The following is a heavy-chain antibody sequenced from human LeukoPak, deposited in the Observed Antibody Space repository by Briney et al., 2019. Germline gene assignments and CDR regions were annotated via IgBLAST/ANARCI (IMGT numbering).Heavy chain of an antibody. CDR3: ARVRGYCSSTICYRYYFDY. J-gene: IGHJ4*02. CDR1: GYSISSGYC. V-gene: IGHV4-38-2*02. Sequence: MTSETLSLTCTVSGYSISSGYCWGWIRQPPGKGLEWIGTIYHSGSTYYNPSLKSRVTISVDTSKNQFSLKLTSVTAADTAVYYCARVRGYCSSTICYRYYFDYWGQGTLVTVSS. CDR2: IYHSGST. D-gene: IGHD2-2*01.